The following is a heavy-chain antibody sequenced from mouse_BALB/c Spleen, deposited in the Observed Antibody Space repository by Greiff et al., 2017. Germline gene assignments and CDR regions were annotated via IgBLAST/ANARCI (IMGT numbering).Heavy chain of an antibody. CDR3: AREMSYYGKDY. CDR1: GYTFTSYV. Sequence: EVQLQQSGPELVKPGASVKMSCKASGYTFTSYVMHWVKQKPGQGLEWIGYINPYNDGTKYNEKFKGKATLTSDKSSSTAYMELSSLTSEDSAVYYCAREMSYYGKDYWGQGTTLTVSS. D-gene: IGHD1-1*01. CDR2: INPYNDGT. J-gene: IGHJ2*01. V-gene: IGHV1-14*01.